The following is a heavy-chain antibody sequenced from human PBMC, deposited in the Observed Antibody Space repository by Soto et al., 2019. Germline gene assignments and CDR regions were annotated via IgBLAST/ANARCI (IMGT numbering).Heavy chain of an antibody. CDR2: ISAYNGNT. Sequence: ASVKVSCKASGYTFTSSGISWVRQAPGQGLEWMGWISAYNGNTNYAQKLQGRVTMTTDTSTSTAYMELRSLRSDDTAVYYCARDESMSGTQIYYFDYWGQGTLVTVSS. V-gene: IGHV1-18*01. CDR1: GYTFTSSG. D-gene: IGHD1-26*01. CDR3: ARDESMSGTQIYYFDY. J-gene: IGHJ4*02.